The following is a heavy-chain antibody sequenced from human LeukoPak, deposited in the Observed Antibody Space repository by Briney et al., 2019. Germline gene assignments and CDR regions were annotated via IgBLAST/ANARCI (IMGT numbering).Heavy chain of an antibody. D-gene: IGHD3-10*01. CDR1: GFTFSSYA. CDR2: ISGSGGST. J-gene: IGHJ4*02. V-gene: IGHV3-23*01. Sequence: GGSLRLSCAASGFTFSSYAMSWVRQAPGKGLEWVSAISGSGGSTYYADSVKGRFTISRDNSKNTLYLQMNSLRGEDTAVYYCAKRLVRGVIVDYWGQGTLVTVSS. CDR3: AKRLVRGVIVDY.